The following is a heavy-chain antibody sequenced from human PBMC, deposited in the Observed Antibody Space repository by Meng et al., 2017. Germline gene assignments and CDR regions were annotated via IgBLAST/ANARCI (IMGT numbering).Heavy chain of an antibody. J-gene: IGHJ4*02. CDR1: GFTFSSYA. D-gene: IGHD6-13*01. CDR3: ARDGSSSWLYYFDY. Sequence: GRVVGSGEGLVPPGGSMRLSCSASGFTFSSYAMSWVRQAPGKGLEWVSAISGSSSYIYYADSVKGRFTISRDNAKNSLYLQMNSLRAEDTAVYYCARDGSSSWLYYFDYWGQGTLVTVSS. V-gene: IGHV3-21*01. CDR2: ISGSSSYI.